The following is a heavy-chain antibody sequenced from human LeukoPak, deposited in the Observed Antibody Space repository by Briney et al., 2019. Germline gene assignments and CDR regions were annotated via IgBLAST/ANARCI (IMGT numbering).Heavy chain of an antibody. CDR1: GYTFTSYD. V-gene: IGHV1-8*01. CDR3: ARGGLTTASFDY. D-gene: IGHD4-11*01. J-gene: IGHJ4*02. CDR2: MNPNSGNT. Sequence: ASVKVSCKASGYTFTSYDINWVRQATGQGLEWMGWMNPNSGNTGYAQKFQGRVTMTRNTSISTAYMELSSLRSGDTAVYYCARGGLTTASFDYWGQGTLVTVSS.